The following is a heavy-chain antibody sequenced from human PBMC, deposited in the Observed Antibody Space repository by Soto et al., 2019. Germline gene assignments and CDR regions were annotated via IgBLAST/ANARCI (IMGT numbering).Heavy chain of an antibody. D-gene: IGHD5-12*01. V-gene: IGHV1-69*04. CDR1: GGTFSSYT. Sequence: SVKVSCKASGGTFSSYTISWVRQAPGQGLEWMGRIIPILGIANYAQKLQGRVTMTTDTSTSTAYMELRSLRSDDTAVYYCARDAGYSGYDTWGQGTLVTVSS. J-gene: IGHJ5*02. CDR2: IIPILGIA. CDR3: ARDAGYSGYDT.